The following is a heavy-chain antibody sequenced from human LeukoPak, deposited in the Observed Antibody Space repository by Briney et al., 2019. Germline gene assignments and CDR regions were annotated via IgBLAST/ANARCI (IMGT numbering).Heavy chain of an antibody. CDR1: GYTFTSYD. CDR3: ARAPWSSSSWPYNWFDP. J-gene: IGHJ5*02. Sequence: ASVKVSCKASGYTFTSYDINWVRHATGQRLEWRGWMNPNSGNTGYAQKFQGRATMTRNTSISTAYMELSSLRSEDTAVYYCARAPWSSSSWPYNWFDPWGQGTLATVSS. CDR2: MNPNSGNT. D-gene: IGHD6-13*01. V-gene: IGHV1-8*01.